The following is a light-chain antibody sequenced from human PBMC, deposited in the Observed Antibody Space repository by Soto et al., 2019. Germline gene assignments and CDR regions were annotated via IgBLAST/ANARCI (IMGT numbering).Light chain of an antibody. CDR1: QDISSW. V-gene: IGKV1-12*01. CDR3: QQANSFPRT. Sequence: DIQMTQSPSFVSASVGDRVTITCRASQDISSWLVWYQQKPGKAPKLLIHATSGLQSGVPSRFSGSGSGTDFTLTISNLQSEDFATYYCQQANSFPRTFGKGTKVDIK. CDR2: ATS. J-gene: IGKJ1*01.